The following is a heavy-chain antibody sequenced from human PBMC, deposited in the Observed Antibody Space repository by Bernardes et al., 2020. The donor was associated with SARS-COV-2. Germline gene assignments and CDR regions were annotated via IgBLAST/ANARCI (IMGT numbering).Heavy chain of an antibody. CDR3: ARVDFSNLYYFDY. V-gene: IGHV4-31*03. CDR2: IYYSGST. Sequence: SETLSLTCTVSGGSISSDGYYWSWVRQHPGKGLEWIGYIYYSGSTYYNPSLKSRVTISVDTSKHQFSLKLSSATVADTAVYYCARVDFSNLYYFDYWGQGTPVTVSS. D-gene: IGHD4-4*01. J-gene: IGHJ4*02. CDR1: GGSISSDGYY.